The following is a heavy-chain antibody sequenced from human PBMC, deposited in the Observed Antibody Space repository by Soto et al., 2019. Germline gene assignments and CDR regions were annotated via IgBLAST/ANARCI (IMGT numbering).Heavy chain of an antibody. CDR2: IYKSTTT. V-gene: IGHV4-30-4*01. Sequence: LSLTCSVSGDSISTVDYFWAWIRQPPGQALEYIEYIYKSTTTYYNPSFESRVAISLDTSKSQFSLTVTSVTAADTAVYFCARGRYCLTGRCFPNWFDSWGQGTLVTVPS. D-gene: IGHD2-15*01. CDR3: ARGRYCLTGRCFPNWFDS. CDR1: GDSISTVDYF. J-gene: IGHJ5*01.